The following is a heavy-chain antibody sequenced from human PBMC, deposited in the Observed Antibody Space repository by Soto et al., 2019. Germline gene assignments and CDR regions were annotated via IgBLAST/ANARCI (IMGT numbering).Heavy chain of an antibody. CDR3: ARDMGYDFWSGPSYGMDV. CDR2: IYYSGST. J-gene: IGHJ6*02. Sequence: SETLSLTCTVSGGSVSSGSYYWSWIRQPPGKGLEWIGYIYYSGSTNYNPSLKSRVTISVDTSKNQFSLKLSSVTAADTAVYYCARDMGYDFWSGPSYGMDVWGQGTTVTVSS. V-gene: IGHV4-61*01. D-gene: IGHD3-3*01. CDR1: GGSVSSGSYY.